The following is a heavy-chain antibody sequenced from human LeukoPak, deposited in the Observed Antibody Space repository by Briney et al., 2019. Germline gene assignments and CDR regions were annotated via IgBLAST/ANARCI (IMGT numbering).Heavy chain of an antibody. D-gene: IGHD4-23*01. Sequence: PGGSLRLSCVASGFTFSESWMTWVRQAPGKGLEWVAVISYDGSNKYYADSVKGRFTISRDNSKNTLYLQMNSLRAEDTAAYYCAKEVGGRNYFDYWGQGTLVTVSS. V-gene: IGHV3-30*18. J-gene: IGHJ4*02. CDR2: ISYDGSNK. CDR1: GFTFSESW. CDR3: AKEVGGRNYFDY.